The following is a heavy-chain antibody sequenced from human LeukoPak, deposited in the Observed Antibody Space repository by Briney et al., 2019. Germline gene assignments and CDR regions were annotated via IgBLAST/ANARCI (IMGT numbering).Heavy chain of an antibody. J-gene: IGHJ4*02. D-gene: IGHD3-22*01. V-gene: IGHV1-18*01. CDR2: ISAYNGNT. Sequence: ASVKVSCKASGYTFTNYGINWVRRAPGQGLEWMGWISAYNGNTNYVQKLQGRVTMTTDTYTSTAYLELRSLRSDDTAVYYCARDSSGYPRDASDYWGQGTLVTVSS. CDR1: GYTFTNYG. CDR3: ARDSSGYPRDASDY.